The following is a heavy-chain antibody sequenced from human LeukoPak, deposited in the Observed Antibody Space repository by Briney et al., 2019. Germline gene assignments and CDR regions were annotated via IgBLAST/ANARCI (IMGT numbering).Heavy chain of an antibody. CDR3: ARRSMSIASDAFDI. CDR1: GYTFTGYY. V-gene: IGHV1-2*02. Sequence: ASVKVSCKASGYTFTGYYMHWVRQALGQGLEWMGWINPNSGGTNYAQKFQGRVTMTRDTSISTAYMELSRLRSDDTAVYYCARRSMSIASDAFDIWGQGTMVTVSS. J-gene: IGHJ3*02. D-gene: IGHD6-6*01. CDR2: INPNSGGT.